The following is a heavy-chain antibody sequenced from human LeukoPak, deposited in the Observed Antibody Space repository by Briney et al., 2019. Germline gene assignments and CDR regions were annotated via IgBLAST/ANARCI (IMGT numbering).Heavy chain of an antibody. CDR2: INHSGST. D-gene: IGHD3-22*01. V-gene: IGHV4-34*01. CDR3: ARGNYYDSGSYYAFDY. Sequence: PSETLSHTCVEYGGSFSGFYWNWIRQPPGKGLEWIGEINHSGSTNYNPSLKSRVTISVDTSRNQFSLRLSSVTAADTAVYYCARGNYYDSGSYYAFDYWGQGTLVTVSS. J-gene: IGHJ4*02. CDR1: GGSFSGFY.